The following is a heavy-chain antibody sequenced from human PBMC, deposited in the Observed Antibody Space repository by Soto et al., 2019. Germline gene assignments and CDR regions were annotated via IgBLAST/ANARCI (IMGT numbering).Heavy chain of an antibody. CDR2: IYYSGST. J-gene: IGHJ4*02. V-gene: IGHV4-30-4*01. D-gene: IGHD5-18*01. CDR3: ASNSYGYTVYDY. CDR1: GGSISSDDYY. Sequence: PSETLSLTCTVSGGSISSDDYYWSWIRQPPGKGLEWIGYIYYSGSTYYNPSLKSRSTISISTSKSQFSLKLSSVTAADTAVYYCASNSYGYTVYDYWRKGTLVTV.